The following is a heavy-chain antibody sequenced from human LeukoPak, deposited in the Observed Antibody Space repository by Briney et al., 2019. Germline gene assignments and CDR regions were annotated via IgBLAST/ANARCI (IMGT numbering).Heavy chain of an antibody. J-gene: IGHJ4*02. CDR1: GFVFSRYT. CDR2: ISSTSTYI. D-gene: IGHD6-13*01. CDR3: TRDEDEELVRDY. V-gene: IGHV3-21*01. Sequence: GGSLRLSCAASGFVFSRYTMNWVRRAPGKGLEWVSSISSTSTYIYYADSVKGRFTVSRDNAKKSLYLQMSSLRADDTAVYYCTRDEDEELVRDYWGQGTLVTVSS.